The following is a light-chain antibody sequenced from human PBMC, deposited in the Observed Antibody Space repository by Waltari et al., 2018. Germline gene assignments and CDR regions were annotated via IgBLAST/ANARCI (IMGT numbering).Light chain of an antibody. CDR3: SSFTTRNAWV. Sequence: QSALTQPASVSGSPGQSITLPCTGTSSDIGYYHSSSGYQNHPGTAPTLMIYDVSNRPSWVANRFSGSKSGDTASLTISGLQAEDEAEYYCSSFTTRNAWVFGGGTKLTVL. J-gene: IGLJ3*02. CDR1: SSDIGYYHS. CDR2: DVS. V-gene: IGLV2-14*03.